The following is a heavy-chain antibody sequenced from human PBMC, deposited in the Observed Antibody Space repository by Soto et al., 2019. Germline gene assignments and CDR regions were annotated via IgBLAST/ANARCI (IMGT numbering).Heavy chain of an antibody. Sequence: PSETLSLTCTVSGGSISSRTSYWGWIRQPPGKGLEWIANIYYSGNTYYNPSLKSRVTISVDTSKNQFSLGLSSVTAADTAVYYCARHTNTPSEVPYYFDYWGQGTLVTVSS. V-gene: IGHV4-39*01. J-gene: IGHJ4*02. CDR3: ARHTNTPSEVPYYFDY. D-gene: IGHD2-2*01. CDR2: IYYSGNT. CDR1: GGSISSRTSY.